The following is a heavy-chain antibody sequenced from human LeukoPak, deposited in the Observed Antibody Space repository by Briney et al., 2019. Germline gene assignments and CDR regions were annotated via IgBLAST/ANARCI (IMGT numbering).Heavy chain of an antibody. CDR2: IGGTDGTT. CDR1: GLAFSRFP. V-gene: IGHV3-23*01. Sequence: GGSLRLSCAASGLAFSRFPMSWVRQAPGKGLEWFSAIGGTDGTTYHADSVKGRFTISRDNTKNTLFLQMNSLRAEDTAVYYCARGVGYPYYFDYWGQGTLVSVSS. CDR3: ARGVGYPYYFDY. D-gene: IGHD1-26*01. J-gene: IGHJ4*02.